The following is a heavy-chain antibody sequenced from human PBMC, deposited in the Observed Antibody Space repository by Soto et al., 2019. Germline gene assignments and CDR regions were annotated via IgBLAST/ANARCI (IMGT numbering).Heavy chain of an antibody. CDR3: GRESGETWDYEAS. V-gene: IGHV4-4*07. CDR1: GGSISSYR. J-gene: IGHJ5*02. D-gene: IGHD1-7*01. CDR2: LNNYGNT. Sequence: SETLSLTCTVSGGSISSYRWSWIRQPAGKGLEWIGRLNNYGNTRYNPSLKSRVTVSVDTSRNQFFLTLRSVTAADSAVYHCGRESGETWDYEASWGQGTPVTVSS.